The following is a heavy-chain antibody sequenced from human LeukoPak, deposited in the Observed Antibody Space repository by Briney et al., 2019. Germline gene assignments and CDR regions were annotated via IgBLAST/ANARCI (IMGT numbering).Heavy chain of an antibody. CDR1: GGTFSSYA. CDR3: ARLGEQQLRWGLDY. V-gene: IGHV1-69*13. J-gene: IGHJ4*02. CDR2: IIPIFGTA. D-gene: IGHD6-13*01. Sequence: ASVKVSCKASGGTFSSYAISWVRQAPGQGLEWMGGIIPIFGTANYAQKFQGRVTITADESTSTAYMELSSLRSEDTAVYYCARLGEQQLRWGLDYWGQGTLVTVSS.